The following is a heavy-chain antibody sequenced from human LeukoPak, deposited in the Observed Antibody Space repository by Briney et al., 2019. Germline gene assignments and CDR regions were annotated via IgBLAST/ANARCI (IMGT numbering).Heavy chain of an antibody. Sequence: GASVKVSCKASGYTFTGYYMHWVRQAPGQGLEWMGWINPNSGGTNYAQKFQGRVTMTRDTSISTAYMELSRLRSDDTAVYYCARDLGGILTGYLFDYWGQGTLVTVSS. CDR1: GYTFTGYY. V-gene: IGHV1-2*02. J-gene: IGHJ4*02. D-gene: IGHD3-9*01. CDR3: ARDLGGILTGYLFDY. CDR2: INPNSGGT.